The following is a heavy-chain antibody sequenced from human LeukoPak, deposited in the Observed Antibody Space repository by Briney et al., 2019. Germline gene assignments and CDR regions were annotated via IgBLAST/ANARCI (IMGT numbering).Heavy chain of an antibody. CDR1: GFTFSDYY. J-gene: IGHJ4*02. Sequence: PGGSLRLSCAASGFTFSDYYMSWLRQAPGKGLEWVSYISSSGTTIYYADSVKGRFTISRDNAKNSLYLQMNSLRAEDTAVYYCARFGRYFDWLFGDYWGQGTLVTVSS. V-gene: IGHV3-11*04. CDR2: ISSSGTTI. CDR3: ARFGRYFDWLFGDY. D-gene: IGHD3-9*01.